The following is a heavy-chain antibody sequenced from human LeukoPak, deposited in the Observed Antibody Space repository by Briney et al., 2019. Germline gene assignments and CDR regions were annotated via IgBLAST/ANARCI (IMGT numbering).Heavy chain of an antibody. V-gene: IGHV3-21*01. CDR2: ISTSSAYI. CDR1: GFNFITYS. Sequence: PGGSLRLSCAASGFNFITYSLSWVRQAPGKGLEWVSSISTSSAYISYADSVKGRFTISRDNSKNTLYLQMNSLRAEDTAVYYCSISFTYCSSTSCSYLPWGQGTLVTVSS. D-gene: IGHD2-2*01. CDR3: SISFTYCSSTSCSYLP. J-gene: IGHJ5*02.